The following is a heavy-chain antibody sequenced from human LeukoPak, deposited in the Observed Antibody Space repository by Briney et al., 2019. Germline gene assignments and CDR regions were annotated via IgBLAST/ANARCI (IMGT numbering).Heavy chain of an antibody. V-gene: IGHV3-48*04. D-gene: IGHD2-15*01. CDR3: ARVQWSVSDY. J-gene: IGHJ4*02. CDR2: ISSSGSTI. CDR1: GFTFSSYA. Sequence: GGSLRLSCAASGFTFSSYAMSWVRQAPGKGLEWVSYISSSGSTIYYADSVKGRFTISRDNAKNSLYLQMNSLRAEDTAVYYCARVQWSVSDYWGQGTLVTVSS.